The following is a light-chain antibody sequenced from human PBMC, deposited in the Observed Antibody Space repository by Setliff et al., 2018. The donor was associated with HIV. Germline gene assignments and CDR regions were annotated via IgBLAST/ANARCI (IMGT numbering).Light chain of an antibody. J-gene: IGLJ2*01. V-gene: IGLV1-47*01. CDR1: SSKIGSNY. Sequence: QSALTQSPSASGPPGQRVTIPCFGSSSKIGSNYVNGFQQLPGAAPKLLIYKNNQRPSGVPDRFSGSKSGTSASLAISGLRSEDEADYHCATWDDSLSAHVVFGGGTKVTVL. CDR2: KNN. CDR3: ATWDDSLSAHVV.